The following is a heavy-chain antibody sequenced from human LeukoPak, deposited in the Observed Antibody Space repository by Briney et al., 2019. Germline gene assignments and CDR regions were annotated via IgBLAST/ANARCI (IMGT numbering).Heavy chain of an antibody. CDR2: INPSGGTT. Sequence: ASVKVSCKASGYTFTAYYIHWVRQAPGQGLEWMGIINPSGGTTSYAQKFQGRVTMTRDTSTTTVYMVLSSLRSEDTATYYCARARGNWNDRNWFDPWGQGTLVTVSS. CDR1: GYTFTAYY. V-gene: IGHV1-46*01. D-gene: IGHD1-20*01. J-gene: IGHJ5*02. CDR3: ARARGNWNDRNWFDP.